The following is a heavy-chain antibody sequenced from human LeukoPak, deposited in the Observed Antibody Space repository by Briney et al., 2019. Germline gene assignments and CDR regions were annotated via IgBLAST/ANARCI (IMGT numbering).Heavy chain of an antibody. CDR2: ISSSGSTI. CDR3: ARDLAAARRIFDY. J-gene: IGHJ4*02. CDR1: GFTFSDYY. V-gene: IGHV3-11*04. Sequence: GGSLRLSCAASGFTFSDYYMSWIRQAPGKGLEWVSYISSSGSTIYYADSVKGRFTISRDNAKNSLYLQMNSLRAEDTAVYYCARDLAAARRIFDYWGQGTLVTVSS. D-gene: IGHD6-13*01.